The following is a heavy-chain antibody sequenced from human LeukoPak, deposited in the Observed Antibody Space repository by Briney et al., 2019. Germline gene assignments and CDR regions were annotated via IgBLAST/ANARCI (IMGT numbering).Heavy chain of an antibody. Sequence: PSETLSLTCAVYGGSFSGYYWSWIRQPPGKGLEWIGEINHSGSTNYNPSLKSRVTISVDTSKNQFSLKLSSVTAADTAVYYCARGDYGSGTYLWGSWGQGILVTVSP. V-gene: IGHV4-34*01. CDR3: ARGDYGSGTYLWGS. CDR2: INHSGST. CDR1: GGSFSGYY. J-gene: IGHJ5*02. D-gene: IGHD3-10*01.